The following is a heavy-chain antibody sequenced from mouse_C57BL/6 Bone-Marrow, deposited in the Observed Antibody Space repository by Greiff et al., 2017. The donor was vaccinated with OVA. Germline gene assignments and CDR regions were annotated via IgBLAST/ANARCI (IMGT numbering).Heavy chain of an antibody. CDR2: INPGSGGT. CDR1: GYAFTNYL. CDR3: TSGPDRSGGGDY. D-gene: IGHD3-2*02. V-gene: IGHV1-54*01. J-gene: IGHJ4*01. Sequence: QVQLQQSGAELVRPGTSVTVSCKASGYAFTNYLIEWVKQRPGQGLEWIGVINPGSGGTNYNEKFKGKATLTADKSSSTSYMQLSSLPSEDPAVYCCTSGPDRSGGGDYWGQGTSVTVSS.